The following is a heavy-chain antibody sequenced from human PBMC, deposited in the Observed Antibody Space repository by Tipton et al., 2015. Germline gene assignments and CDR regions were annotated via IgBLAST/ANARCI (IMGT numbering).Heavy chain of an antibody. CDR2: IYPDDSDT. V-gene: IGHV5-51*01. CDR3: ARGEGGMAGFDY. Sequence: QLVQSGAEVKKPGESLTISCKTSGYRFTKSWIGWVRQMPGKGLEWLGSIYPDDSDTRYSPSFKGQVTISADKSISTAYLQWSSLKAADTAMYYCARGEGGMAGFDYWGQGTLVTVAS. CDR1: GYRFTKSW. J-gene: IGHJ4*02. D-gene: IGHD3-16*01.